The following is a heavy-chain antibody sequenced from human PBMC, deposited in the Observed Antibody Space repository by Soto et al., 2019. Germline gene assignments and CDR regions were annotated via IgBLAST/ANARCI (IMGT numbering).Heavy chain of an antibody. Sequence: PGGSLRLSCAASGFTFSSYAMSWVRQAPGKGLEWVSAISGSGGSTYYADSVKGRFTISRDNSKNTLYLQMNSLRAEDTDVYYCAKTPHYDSSGYLTGLFDYWGQGTLVTVSS. V-gene: IGHV3-23*01. D-gene: IGHD3-22*01. CDR1: GFTFSSYA. CDR3: AKTPHYDSSGYLTGLFDY. CDR2: ISGSGGST. J-gene: IGHJ4*02.